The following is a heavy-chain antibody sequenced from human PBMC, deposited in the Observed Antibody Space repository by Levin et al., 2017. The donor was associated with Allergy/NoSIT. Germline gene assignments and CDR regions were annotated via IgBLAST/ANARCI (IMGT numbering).Heavy chain of an antibody. J-gene: IGHJ4*02. Sequence: GESLKISCAASGFTFSSYAMSWVRQAPGKGLEWVSAISGSGGSTYYADSVKGRFTISRDNSKNTLYLQMNSLRAEDTAVYYCAKASTVTTHYYFDYWGQGTLVTVSS. CDR2: ISGSGGST. CDR1: GFTFSSYA. D-gene: IGHD4-17*01. V-gene: IGHV3-23*01. CDR3: AKASTVTTHYYFDY.